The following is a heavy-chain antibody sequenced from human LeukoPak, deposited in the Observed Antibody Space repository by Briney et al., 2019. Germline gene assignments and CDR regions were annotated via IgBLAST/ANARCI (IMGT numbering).Heavy chain of an antibody. CDR3: AREWYDYGGNSGDAYGY. Sequence: GGSLRLSCAASGFTFSSYWMSWVRQAPGMGLEWVANIKQDGSEKYYVDSVKGRFTISRDNAKNSLYLQMNSLRAEDTAVYYCAREWYDYGGNSGDAYGYWGQGTLVTVSS. V-gene: IGHV3-7*01. CDR1: GFTFSSYW. D-gene: IGHD4-23*01. CDR2: IKQDGSEK. J-gene: IGHJ4*02.